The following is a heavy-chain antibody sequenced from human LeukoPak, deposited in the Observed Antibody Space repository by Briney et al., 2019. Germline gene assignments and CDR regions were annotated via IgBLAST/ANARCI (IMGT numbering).Heavy chain of an antibody. CDR3: ARAIGYSYGYFDY. D-gene: IGHD5-18*01. V-gene: IGHV3-30*04. Sequence: GGSLRLSCAASGFTFSSYAMHWGRQAPGKGLERVTVILYDGSNKYYADSVKGRFTISRDNSKNTLYLQMNSLRAEDTAVYYCARAIGYSYGYFDYWGQGTLVTVSS. CDR1: GFTFSSYA. CDR2: ILYDGSNK. J-gene: IGHJ4*02.